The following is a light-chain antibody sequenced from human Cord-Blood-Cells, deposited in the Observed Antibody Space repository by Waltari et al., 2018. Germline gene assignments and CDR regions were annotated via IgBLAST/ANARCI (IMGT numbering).Light chain of an antibody. CDR1: QSISSW. CDR3: QQYNSYTS. Sequence: DIQMTQSPSTLSASVGDRVTITCRASQSISSWLAWYQQKPGKAPKLLIYKASSLESGVPSRVSGSGSGTEFTLTISSLQPDDVATYYCQQYNSYTSFGQGTKLEIK. V-gene: IGKV1-5*03. J-gene: IGKJ2*03. CDR2: KAS.